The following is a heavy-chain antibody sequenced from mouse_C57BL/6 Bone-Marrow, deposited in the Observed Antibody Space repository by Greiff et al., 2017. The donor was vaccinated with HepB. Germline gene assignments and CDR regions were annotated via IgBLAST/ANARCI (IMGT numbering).Heavy chain of an antibody. Sequence: DVQLVESGGGLVQPGGSLKLSCAASGFTFSDYYMYWVRQTPEKRLEWVAYISNGGGSTYYPDTVKGRFTISRDNAKNTLYLQMSRLKSEDTAMYYCARGGHYYGSSPYAMDYWGQGTSVTVSS. CDR2: ISNGGGST. D-gene: IGHD1-1*01. V-gene: IGHV5-12*01. CDR3: ARGGHYYGSSPYAMDY. J-gene: IGHJ4*01. CDR1: GFTFSDYY.